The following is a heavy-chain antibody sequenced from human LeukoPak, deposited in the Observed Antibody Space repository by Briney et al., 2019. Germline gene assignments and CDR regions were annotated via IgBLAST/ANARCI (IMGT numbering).Heavy chain of an antibody. D-gene: IGHD6-13*01. J-gene: IGHJ4*02. Sequence: GGSLRLSCAASGFTFTNYAMTWVRQAPGKGLEWVSAISGSGNTTYYADSVKGRFTISRDNSKNTLYLQMISLRAEDTAVYYCAKLSAGSSRWVDYWGQGSLVTVSS. CDR1: GFTFTNYA. V-gene: IGHV3-23*01. CDR3: AKLSAGSSRWVDY. CDR2: ISGSGNTT.